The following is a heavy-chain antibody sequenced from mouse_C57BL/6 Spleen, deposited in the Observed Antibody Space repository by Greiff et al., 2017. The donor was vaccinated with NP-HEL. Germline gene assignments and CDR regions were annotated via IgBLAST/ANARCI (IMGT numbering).Heavy chain of an antibody. D-gene: IGHD6-5*01. CDR3: ARSYSGDAMDY. CDR1: GFSLTSYG. V-gene: IGHV2-2*01. Sequence: QVQLQQSGPGLVQPSQSLSITCTVSGFSLTSYGVHWVRQSPGKGLEWLGVIWSGGSTDSNAAFISRLSISKDNSKSQVFFKMNSLQADDTAIYYCARSYSGDAMDYWGQGTSVTVSS. CDR2: IWSGGST. J-gene: IGHJ4*01.